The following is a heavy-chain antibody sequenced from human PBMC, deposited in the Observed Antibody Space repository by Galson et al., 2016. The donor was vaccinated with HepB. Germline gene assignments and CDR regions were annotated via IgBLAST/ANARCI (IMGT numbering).Heavy chain of an antibody. CDR2: IRGGVART. CDR3: ARGFDAFDI. Sequence: SLRLSCAASGFRFSSYALGWVRQAPGMGLEWVASIRGGVARTYNTDSMNGRFTISRDNSKNILYLQMDSLRAEDTAVYFCARGFDAFDIWGQGTMVTVSS. CDR1: GFRFSSYA. V-gene: IGHV3-23*01. J-gene: IGHJ3*02.